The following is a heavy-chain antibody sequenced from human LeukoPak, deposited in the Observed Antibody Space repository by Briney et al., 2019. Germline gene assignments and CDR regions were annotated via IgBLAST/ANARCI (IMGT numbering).Heavy chain of an antibody. Sequence: SETLSLTCTVSGGSISSYYWSWIRQPPGKGLEWIGYIYTSGSTNYNPSLKSRVTISVDTSKNQFSLKLSSVTAADTAVYYCARLPLEYRSGSYYNRGMDVWGQWTTVTVSS. J-gene: IGHJ6*02. CDR3: ARLPLEYRSGSYYNRGMDV. CDR1: GGSISSYY. CDR2: IYTSGST. V-gene: IGHV4-4*09. D-gene: IGHD3-10*01.